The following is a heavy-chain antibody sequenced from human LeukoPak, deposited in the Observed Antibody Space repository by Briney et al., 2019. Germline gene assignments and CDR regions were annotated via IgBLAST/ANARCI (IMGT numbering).Heavy chain of an antibody. V-gene: IGHV3-30*02. D-gene: IGHD3-10*01. CDR1: GFTFSSYG. Sequence: GGSLRLSCAASGFTFSSYGMHWVRQAPGKGLEWVAFIRYDGSNKYYADSVKGRFTISRDNSKNTLYLQMNSLRAEDTAVYYCAKDAAVLPSPNYYYGSGSYYIYWGQGTLVTVSS. CDR3: AKDAAVLPSPNYYYGSGSYYIY. J-gene: IGHJ4*02. CDR2: IRYDGSNK.